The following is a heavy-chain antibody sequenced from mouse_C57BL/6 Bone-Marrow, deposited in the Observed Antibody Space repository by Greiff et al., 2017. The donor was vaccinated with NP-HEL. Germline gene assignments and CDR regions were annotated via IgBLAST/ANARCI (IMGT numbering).Heavy chain of an antibody. D-gene: IGHD1-1*01. CDR1: GFTFSSYG. CDR2: ISSGGSYT. V-gene: IGHV5-6*02. CDR3: ARRLYYYGSSP. J-gene: IGHJ2*01. Sequence: DVMLVESGGDLVKPGGSLKLSCAASGFTFSSYGMSWVRQTPDKRLEWVATISSGGSYTYYPDSVKGRFTISRDNAKNTLYLQMSSLKSEDTAMYYCARRLYYYGSSPWGQGTTLTVSS.